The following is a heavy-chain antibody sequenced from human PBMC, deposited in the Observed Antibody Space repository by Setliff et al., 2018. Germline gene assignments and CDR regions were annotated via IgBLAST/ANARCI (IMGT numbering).Heavy chain of an antibody. D-gene: IGHD5-12*01. Sequence: GASVKVSCKASGYTFTKYYMYWVRQAPGQGLEWMGIINISGGTSSYEQKFQGRVTMTRDTSTKTAYMELSSLRSEDTAIYYCARGRDGYNSNAFEIWGQGTMVTVSS. CDR2: INISGGTS. CDR1: GYTFTKYY. CDR3: ARGRDGYNSNAFEI. J-gene: IGHJ3*02. V-gene: IGHV1-46*01.